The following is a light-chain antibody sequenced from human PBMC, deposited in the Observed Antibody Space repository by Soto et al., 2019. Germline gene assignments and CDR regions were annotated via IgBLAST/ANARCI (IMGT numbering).Light chain of an antibody. Sequence: EIVMTQSPASLSVTPGERVTLSCRASQSVNRQVLWYQHRPGQAPRLLISGASSRATGIPDRFSGSGFGTDFTLTISRLEPEDFALYYCQHYAGGSRITFGQGTRLEIK. CDR2: GAS. CDR3: QHYAGGSRIT. J-gene: IGKJ5*01. V-gene: IGKV3-20*01. CDR1: QSVNRQV.